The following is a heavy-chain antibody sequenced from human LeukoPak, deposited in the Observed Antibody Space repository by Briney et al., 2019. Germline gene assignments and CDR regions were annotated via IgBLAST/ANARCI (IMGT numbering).Heavy chain of an antibody. J-gene: IGHJ4*02. V-gene: IGHV4-30-2*01. CDR2: ISHSGTT. CDR3: ARVYDASVLYFDY. D-gene: IGHD5/OR15-5a*01. Sequence: SETMSLTCAVSGGSISSGGHSWSWIRQPPGKGLEWLGYISHSGTTYYNLSLKSRVTISVDRSKNKFSLQLNSVTAADSAVYYCARVYDASVLYFDYWGRGTLVTASS. CDR1: GGSISSGGHS.